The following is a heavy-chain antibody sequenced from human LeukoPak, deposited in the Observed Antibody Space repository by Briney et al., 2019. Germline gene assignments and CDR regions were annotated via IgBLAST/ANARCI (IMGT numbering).Heavy chain of an antibody. CDR1: GGSISSGSYW. J-gene: IGHJ5*02. CDR2: IYYSGST. V-gene: IGHV4-31*03. Sequence: SETLSLTCSVSGGSISSGSYWWSWIRQHPGKGLEWIGYIYYSGSTYYNPSLKSRVTISVDTSKNQFSLKLSSVTAADTAVYYCARDADGWFDPWGQGTLVTVSS. CDR3: ARDADGWFDP.